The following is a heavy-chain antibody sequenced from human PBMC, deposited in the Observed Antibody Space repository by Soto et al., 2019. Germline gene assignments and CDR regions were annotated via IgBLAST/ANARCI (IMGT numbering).Heavy chain of an antibody. Sequence: SLRLSCSASGFTFSTYGMHWVRQAPGKGLEWVALIWFDGSDKYYTESVKGRFTISRDNSRSTVYLQMNSLRAEDTAVYYCARLYCSAASCYSVGAFDIRGQGTMVTVSS. CDR1: GFTFSTYG. D-gene: IGHD2-15*01. J-gene: IGHJ3*02. CDR3: ARLYCSAASCYSVGAFDI. V-gene: IGHV3-33*01. CDR2: IWFDGSDK.